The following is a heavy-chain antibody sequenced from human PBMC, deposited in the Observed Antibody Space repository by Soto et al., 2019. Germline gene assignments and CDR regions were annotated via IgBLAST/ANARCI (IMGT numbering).Heavy chain of an antibody. CDR1: GGSISSYY. J-gene: IGHJ6*02. D-gene: IGHD3-16*02. Sequence: QVQLQESGPGLVKPSETLSLTCTVSGGSISSYYWSWIRQPPGKGLEWLGYIYYSGSTNYNPSLKRRVTIPLDSSKHQFSLKLSFVTDAEPAVYYCARGGRREIYYDYVWGSYRYYGMDVWGQGPTVTVSS. CDR3: ARGGRREIYYDYVWGSYRYYGMDV. V-gene: IGHV4-59*01. CDR2: IYYSGST.